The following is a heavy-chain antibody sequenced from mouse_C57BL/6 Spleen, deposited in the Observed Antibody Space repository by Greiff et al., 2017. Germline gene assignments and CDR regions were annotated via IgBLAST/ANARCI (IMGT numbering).Heavy chain of an antibody. J-gene: IGHJ4*01. Sequence: QVQLKVSGPGILQPSQTLSLTCSFSGFSLSTFGMGVGWLRQPSGMGLEWLAHIGWDDIKYNDPTMKSRLTISKDATKNLLFLRITKVDTADTATYFWARLPYITSYAMGYWGQGASVTVSS. CDR3: ARLPYITSYAMGY. CDR1: GFSLSTFGMG. V-gene: IGHV8-8*01. CDR2: IGWDDIK. D-gene: IGHD1-1*01.